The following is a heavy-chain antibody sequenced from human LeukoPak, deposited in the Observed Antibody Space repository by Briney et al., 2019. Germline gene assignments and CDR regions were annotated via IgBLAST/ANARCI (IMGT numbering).Heavy chain of an antibody. J-gene: IGHJ4*02. CDR3: AGLNSGADY. D-gene: IGHD1-26*01. CDR2: IYYSGST. V-gene: IGHV4-39*07. CDR1: GGSISSSSYY. Sequence: SETLSLTCTVSGGSISSSSYYWGWIRQPPGKGLERIGSIYYSGSTYYSPSLKSRVTISVDTSKNQFSLKLSSVTAADTAVYYCAGLNSGADYWGQGTLVTVSS.